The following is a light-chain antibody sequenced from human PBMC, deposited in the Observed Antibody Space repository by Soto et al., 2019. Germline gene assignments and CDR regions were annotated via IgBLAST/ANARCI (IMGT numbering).Light chain of an antibody. Sequence: EIVMTQSPATLSVSPGETATLSCRASQSVGRAVAWYQHKPGQAPRHLIVAASIRATGVPGRFSGGGSGTEFTLTISSLQSEDFAVYYCQQYRNWPPLTVGGGTTVEIK. CDR3: QQYRNWPPLT. J-gene: IGKJ4*01. CDR1: QSVGRA. V-gene: IGKV3-15*01. CDR2: AAS.